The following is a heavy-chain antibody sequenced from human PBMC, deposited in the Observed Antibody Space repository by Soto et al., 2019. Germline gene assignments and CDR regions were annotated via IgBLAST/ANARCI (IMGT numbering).Heavy chain of an antibody. V-gene: IGHV3-7*01. D-gene: IGHD3-3*01. CDR3: ARECRRRYDVWSRPVRYCDY. Sequence: EVQLVESGGGLVQPGGSLRLSCAASGFTFNNYWMTWVRQAPGKGLEWVANIKQAGSEKNYVDSVKGRFTISRDNPKDSLYRQMNSLRAEDTAVYYCARECRRRYDVWSRPVRYCDYWGQGILVTVSS. J-gene: IGHJ4*02. CDR2: IKQAGSEK. CDR1: GFTFNNYW.